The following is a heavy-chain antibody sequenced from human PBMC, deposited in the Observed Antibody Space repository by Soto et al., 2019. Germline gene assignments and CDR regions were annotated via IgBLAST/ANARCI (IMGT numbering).Heavy chain of an antibody. CDR3: ARRTYYYGSGSFGHWFDP. D-gene: IGHD3-10*01. CDR1: GGSISSGDYY. CDR2: IYYSGST. J-gene: IGHJ5*02. Sequence: SETLSLTCTVSGGSISSGDYYWSWIRQPPGKGLEWIGYIYYSGSTYYNPSLKSRVTISVDTSKNQFSLKLSSVTAADTAVYYCARRTYYYGSGSFGHWFDPWGQGTLVTVSS. V-gene: IGHV4-30-4*01.